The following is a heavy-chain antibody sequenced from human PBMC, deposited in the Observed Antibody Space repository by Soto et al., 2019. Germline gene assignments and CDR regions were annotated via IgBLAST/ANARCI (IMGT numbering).Heavy chain of an antibody. V-gene: IGHV4-4*02. J-gene: IGHJ6*02. CDR2: IYNGGSI. CDR3: AREVSEGHLTFNYKFYGLDV. D-gene: IGHD3-9*01. Sequence: QLQESGPGLVKPSGTLSLTCSVSGVSVTSKNWWTWVLQSPGKGLEWIGEIYNGGSINSLPSLKSRATISIDKYKNNFSLNLTSMTVADTAVYFCAREVSEGHLTFNYKFYGLDVWGQGTTVTVSS. CDR1: GVSVTSKNW.